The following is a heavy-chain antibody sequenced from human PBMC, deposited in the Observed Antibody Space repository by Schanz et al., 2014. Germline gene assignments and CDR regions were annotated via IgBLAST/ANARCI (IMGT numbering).Heavy chain of an antibody. Sequence: QLQLQESGPGLVKPSETLSLTCTVSGGSISSSSYYWGWIRQPPGKGLGWIGSIYYSGSTYYNPPPKSRVTIPEAPSKTQFPLKLSSVTAADTAVYYCARHSGYYYYYGMDVWGQGTTVTVSS. CDR2: IYYSGST. CDR3: ARHSGYYYYYGMDV. CDR1: GGSISSSSYY. V-gene: IGHV4-39*01. J-gene: IGHJ6*02.